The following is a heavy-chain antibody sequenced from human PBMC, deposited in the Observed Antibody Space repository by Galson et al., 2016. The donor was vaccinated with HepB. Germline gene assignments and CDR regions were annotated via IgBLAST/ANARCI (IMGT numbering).Heavy chain of an antibody. CDR2: ISFDVNNK. CDR3: ARGGHIVVVASTRNFDPFNI. Sequence: LRLSCAASGLNFNNYVMHWVRQAPGKGLEWVALISFDVNNKYYADSVKGRFTISRDNSRNTLYLHMSSVTTEDTAMYYCARGGHIVVVASTRNFDPFNIWGQGTLVTVSS. D-gene: IGHD2-21*02. V-gene: IGHV3-30-3*01. J-gene: IGHJ3*02. CDR1: GLNFNNYV.